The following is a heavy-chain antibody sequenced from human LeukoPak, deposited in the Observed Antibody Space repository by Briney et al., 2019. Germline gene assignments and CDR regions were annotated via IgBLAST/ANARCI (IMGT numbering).Heavy chain of an antibody. CDR2: IRYDGSNK. CDR3: AREASNALDY. J-gene: IGHJ4*02. CDR1: GFTFSSYG. V-gene: IGHV3-30*02. Sequence: GGSLRLSCAASGFTFSSYGMHWVRQAPGKGLEWVAFIRYDGSNKYYADSVKGRFTISRDNSKNTLYLQMNSLRAEDTAVYYCAREASNALDYWGQGTLVTVSS.